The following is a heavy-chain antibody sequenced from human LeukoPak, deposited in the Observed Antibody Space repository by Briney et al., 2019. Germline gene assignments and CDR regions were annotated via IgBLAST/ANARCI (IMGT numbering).Heavy chain of an antibody. CDR1: TGSISSYF. CDR2: ISASGNT. Sequence: PAETLSLTCCVSTGSISSYFWSWIRQPAGKGLEWIGRISASGNTNYNPSLKSRITMSIDTSKNQFSLNLTSVTAADTAVYYCAREGVRGSDAFDIWGQGTMVTVSS. D-gene: IGHD3-10*01. V-gene: IGHV4-4*07. CDR3: AREGVRGSDAFDI. J-gene: IGHJ3*02.